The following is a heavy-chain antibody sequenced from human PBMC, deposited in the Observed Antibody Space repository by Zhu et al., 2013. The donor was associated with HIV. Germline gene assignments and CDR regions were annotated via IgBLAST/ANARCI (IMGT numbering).Heavy chain of an antibody. CDR1: GYSFTDYY. J-gene: IGHJ6*03. V-gene: IGHV1-2*02. CDR3: ARDPSTRYYTDV. CDR2: VNPNSGAT. Sequence: QVQLVQSGAEVRKPGASVKLSCKTSGYSFTDYYIQWMRQAPGQGLEWVGWVNPNSGATNYVQKFRGRVTMTRDTSVNTVYMELRSLTSDDSAVYYCARDPSTRYYTDVWGKGTSVIVSS. D-gene: IGHD3-9*01.